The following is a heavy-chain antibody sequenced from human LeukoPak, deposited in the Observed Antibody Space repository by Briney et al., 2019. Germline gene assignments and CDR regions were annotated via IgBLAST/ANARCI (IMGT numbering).Heavy chain of an antibody. D-gene: IGHD5-12*01. CDR2: TYYSGST. J-gene: IGHJ4*02. CDR1: GGSISSYY. V-gene: IGHV4-59*01. Sequence: SETLSLTCTVSGGSISSYYWSWIRQPPGKGLEWIGYTYYSGSTNYNPSLKSRVTISVDTSKNQFSLKLSSVTAADTAVYYCARAERGYPLGDYWGQGTLVTVSS. CDR3: ARAERGYPLGDY.